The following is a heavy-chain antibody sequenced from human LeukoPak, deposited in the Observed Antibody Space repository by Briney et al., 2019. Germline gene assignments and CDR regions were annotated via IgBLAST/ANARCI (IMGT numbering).Heavy chain of an antibody. CDR2: IYHSGST. Sequence: SETLSLTCTVSGYSISSGYYWGWIRQPPGKGLEWIGSIYHSGSTYYNPSLKSRVTISVDTSKNQFSLKLSSVTAADTAVYYCARGTVTTGPYFQHWGQGTLVTVSS. D-gene: IGHD4-17*01. J-gene: IGHJ1*01. CDR1: GYSISSGYY. V-gene: IGHV4-38-2*02. CDR3: ARGTVTTGPYFQH.